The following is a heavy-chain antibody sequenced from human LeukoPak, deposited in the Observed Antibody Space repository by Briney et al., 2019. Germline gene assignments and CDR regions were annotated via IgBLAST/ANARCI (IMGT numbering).Heavy chain of an antibody. CDR3: ARRDYYYGFY. Sequence: SETLSLTCAVYGGSFSGYYWSWIRQPPGKGLEWIGEINHSGSTNYNPSLKSRVTISVDTSKNQFSLKLSSVTAADTAVYYCARRDYYYGFYWGQGTLVTVSS. J-gene: IGHJ4*02. D-gene: IGHD3-10*01. CDR1: GGSFSGYY. V-gene: IGHV4-34*01. CDR2: INHSGST.